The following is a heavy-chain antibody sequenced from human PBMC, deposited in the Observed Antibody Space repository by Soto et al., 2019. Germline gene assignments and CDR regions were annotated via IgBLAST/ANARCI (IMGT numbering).Heavy chain of an antibody. CDR1: GGSISSGDYY. J-gene: IGHJ3*02. Sequence: SETLSLTCTVSGGSISSGDYYWSWIRQPPGKGLEWIGYIYYSGSTYYNPSLKSRVTISVDTSKNQFSLKLSSVTAADTAVYYCARGGEHIVVEDIWGQGTMVTVSS. CDR2: IYYSGST. D-gene: IGHD2-21*01. V-gene: IGHV4-30-4*01. CDR3: ARGGEHIVVEDI.